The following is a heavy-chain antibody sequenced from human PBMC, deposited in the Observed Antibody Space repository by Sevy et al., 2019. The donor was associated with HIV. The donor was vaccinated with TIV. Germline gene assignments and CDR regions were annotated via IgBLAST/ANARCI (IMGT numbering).Heavy chain of an antibody. D-gene: IGHD2-8*02. V-gene: IGHV4-31*03. CDR3: VRGDTVLPTGGFDL. J-gene: IGHJ2*01. CDR1: GDSITNGDYY. Sequence: SETLSLTCTVSGDSITNGDYYWTWIRQRPGKGLEWIRYIYYTGSTYYNPSLESRLTMSIDTSKNQFSLRLTSVTAADTAIYYCVRGDTVLPTGGFDLWGRGTLVTVSS. CDR2: IYYTGST.